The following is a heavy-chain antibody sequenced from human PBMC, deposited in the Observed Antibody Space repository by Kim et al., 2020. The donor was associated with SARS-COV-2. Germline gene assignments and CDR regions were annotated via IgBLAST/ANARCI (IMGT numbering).Heavy chain of an antibody. D-gene: IGHD6-19*01. Sequence: LKSGVTISVDPSKNQFSLKLSSVTAADTAVYYCARVPDLYSSGSEYYFDYWGQGTLVTVSS. CDR3: ARVPDLYSSGSEYYFDY. J-gene: IGHJ4*02. V-gene: IGHV4-59*01.